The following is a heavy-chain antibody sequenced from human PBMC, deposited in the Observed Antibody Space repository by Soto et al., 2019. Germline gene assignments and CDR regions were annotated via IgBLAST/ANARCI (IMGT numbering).Heavy chain of an antibody. J-gene: IGHJ6*02. CDR3: ARGGGRWEPHYYYYYGMDV. CDR1: GYTFTGYY. CDR2: INPNSGGT. V-gene: IGHV1-2*04. Sequence: QVQLVQSGAEVKKPGASVKVSCKASGYTFTGYYMHWVRQAPGQGLEWMGWINPNSGGTNYAQKFQGWVTMTRDTAISTAYMELSRPRSDDTAVYYCARGGGRWEPHYYYYYGMDVWGQGTTVTVSS. D-gene: IGHD1-26*01.